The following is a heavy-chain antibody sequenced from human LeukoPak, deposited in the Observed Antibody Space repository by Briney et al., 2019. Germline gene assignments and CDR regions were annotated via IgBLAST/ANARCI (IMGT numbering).Heavy chain of an antibody. V-gene: IGHV1-18*01. CDR1: GYTYTSYG. J-gene: IGHJ5*02. CDR3: AKDAGYDQSWFDP. Sequence: GASVKVSCRASGYTYTSYGISWVRQAPGQGLEWMGWISTFDGSTNYAQNFQGRVTLTTDSSTYTAYMELRDLRSDDTATYYCAKDAGYDQSWFDPWGQGTLVAVSS. D-gene: IGHD3-16*01. CDR2: ISTFDGST.